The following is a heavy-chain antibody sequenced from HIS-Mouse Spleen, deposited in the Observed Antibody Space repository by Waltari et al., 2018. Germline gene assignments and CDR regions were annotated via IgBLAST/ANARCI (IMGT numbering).Heavy chain of an antibody. J-gene: IGHJ6*02. D-gene: IGHD3-3*01. CDR2: IYYSGDT. V-gene: IGHV4-39*07. Sequence: QLQLQESGPGLVKPSETLSLTCTVSGGSISSSSYYWGWIRQPPGKGLEWIGSIYYSGDTYYNPSLKSRVTISVDTSKNQFSLKLSSVTAADTAVYYCARDLYYDFWSAYYGMDVWGQGTTVTVSS. CDR3: ARDLYYDFWSAYYGMDV. CDR1: GGSISSSSYY.